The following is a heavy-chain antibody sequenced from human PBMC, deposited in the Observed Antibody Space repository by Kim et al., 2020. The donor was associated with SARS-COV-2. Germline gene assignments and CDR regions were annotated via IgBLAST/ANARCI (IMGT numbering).Heavy chain of an antibody. CDR3: ASDPSYSGSGSVQGS. V-gene: IGHV1-69*04. Sequence: SVKVSCKASAGTFSSHPISWVRQAPGQGLEWMGRIIPTFGIGDYAQKFRDRVTFTADKSTSTDYMELSSLRSGDTALYFCASDPSYSGSGSVQGSWGQGTLVTVSS. CDR1: AGTFSSHP. CDR2: IIPTFGIG. D-gene: IGHD3-10*01. J-gene: IGHJ5*02.